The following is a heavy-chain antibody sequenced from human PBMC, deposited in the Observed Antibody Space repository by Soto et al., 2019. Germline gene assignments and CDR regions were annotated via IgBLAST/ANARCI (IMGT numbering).Heavy chain of an antibody. CDR3: GRGRSGQIVVFY. D-gene: IGHD5-12*01. J-gene: IGHJ4*02. Sequence: ASVKVSCKASGYTFTGHYIHWVRQAPEQGPEWMGEIGPESGATRYAQKFQGRVTMTRDMSITTVYMELNNLSPDDTAVYYCGRGRSGQIVVFYWGQGTPVTVSS. CDR2: IGPESGAT. V-gene: IGHV1-2*02. CDR1: GYTFTGHY.